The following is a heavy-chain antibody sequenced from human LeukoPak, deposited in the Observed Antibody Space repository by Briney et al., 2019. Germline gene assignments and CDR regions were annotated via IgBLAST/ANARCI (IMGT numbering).Heavy chain of an antibody. V-gene: IGHV5-51*01. D-gene: IGHD1-26*01. J-gene: IGHJ1*01. CDR1: GYSFTNYW. CDR2: IYPGDSDT. Sequence: GEALQTSCQGSGYSFTNYWIGWARPTPGKGLEWMGIIYPGDSDTTYSPSFQGQVTISADKSISTAYLQWSSLKASDTAMYYCARRVHRVGSYSSHADHWGQGTLVTVS. CDR3: ARRVHRVGSYSSHADH.